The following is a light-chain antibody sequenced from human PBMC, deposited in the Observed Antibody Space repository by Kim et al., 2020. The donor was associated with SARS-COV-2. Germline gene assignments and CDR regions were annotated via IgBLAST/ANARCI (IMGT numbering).Light chain of an antibody. V-gene: IGKV1-NL1*01. CDR1: QDISNS. Sequence: DIQMTQSPSSLSASVGDRLTLTCRASQDISNSLAWYQQKPGKAPKLLLSATSKLERGVPSRFSGSGSGTTYTLTISNLQPEDFATYYCQQYYSHPLTFGGGTKLEI. J-gene: IGKJ4*01. CDR2: ATS. CDR3: QQYYSHPLT.